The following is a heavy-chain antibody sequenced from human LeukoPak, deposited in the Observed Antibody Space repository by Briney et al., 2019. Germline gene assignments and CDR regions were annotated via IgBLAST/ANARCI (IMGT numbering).Heavy chain of an antibody. CDR1: GCTFTGYY. CDR3: ARDYPGEDTAMAKFDY. CDR2: INPNSGGT. V-gene: IGHV1-2*02. Sequence: ASVKVSCKASGCTFTGYYMHWVRQAPGQGLEWMGWINPNSGGTNYAQKFQGRVTMTRDTSISTAYMELSRLRSDDTAVYYCARDYPGEDTAMAKFDYWGQGTLVTVSS. D-gene: IGHD5-18*01. J-gene: IGHJ4*02.